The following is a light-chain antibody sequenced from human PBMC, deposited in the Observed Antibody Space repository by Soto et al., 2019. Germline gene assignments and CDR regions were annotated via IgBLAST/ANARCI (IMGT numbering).Light chain of an antibody. J-gene: IGKJ1*01. V-gene: IGKV3-20*01. CDR2: GTS. Sequence: EIVLTQSPGTLSLSPGERATLSCRASQSVSSTYLAWYQQKPGQAPRLLIFGTSSRATGIPDRFSGSGSGTDFTLTISRLEFEDFAVYYCQQYGTSPRTFGQGTKVEIK. CDR1: QSVSSTY. CDR3: QQYGTSPRT.